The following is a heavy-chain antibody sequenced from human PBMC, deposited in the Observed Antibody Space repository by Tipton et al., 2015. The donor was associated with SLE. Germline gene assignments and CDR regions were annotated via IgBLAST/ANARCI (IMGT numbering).Heavy chain of an antibody. CDR1: GFTLSHYE. CDR3: ARDRYMDV. CDR2: ISSSSSYI. Sequence: GSLRLSCAASGFTLSHYEMNWVRQAPGKGLEWISYISSSSSYIYYADSVKGRFTISRDNAKNSLYLQMNSLRAEDTAVYYCARDRYMDVWGKGTTVTVSS. V-gene: IGHV3-21*05. J-gene: IGHJ6*03.